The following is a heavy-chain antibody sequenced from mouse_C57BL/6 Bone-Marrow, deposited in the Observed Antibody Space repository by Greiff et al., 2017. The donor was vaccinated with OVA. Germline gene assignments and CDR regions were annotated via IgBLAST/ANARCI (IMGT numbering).Heavy chain of an antibody. CDR1: GYTFTSYG. D-gene: IGHD2-1*01. CDR2: IYPRSGNT. Sequence: VQLQQSGAELARPGASVKLSCKASGYTFTSYGISWVKQRPGQGLEWIGEIYPRSGNTYYNAKFKGKATLTADKSSSTAYMELRSLTSEDSAVYFCARNSYYGNGFDYWGQGTTLTVSS. V-gene: IGHV1-81*01. J-gene: IGHJ2*01. CDR3: ARNSYYGNGFDY.